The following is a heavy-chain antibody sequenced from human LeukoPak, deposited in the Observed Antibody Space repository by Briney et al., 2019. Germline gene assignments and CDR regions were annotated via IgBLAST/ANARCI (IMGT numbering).Heavy chain of an antibody. D-gene: IGHD2-21*01. J-gene: IGHJ4*02. CDR3: AREFTKGYSLPSGGNLIDY. V-gene: IGHV4-39*07. Sequence: SETLSLTCTVSGGSISSSSYYWGWIRQPPGKGLEWIGSIYYSGSTYYNPSLKSRVTISVDTSKNQFSLKLSSVTAADTAVYYCAREFTKGYSLPSGGNLIDYWGQGTLVTVSS. CDR1: GGSISSSSYY. CDR2: IYYSGST.